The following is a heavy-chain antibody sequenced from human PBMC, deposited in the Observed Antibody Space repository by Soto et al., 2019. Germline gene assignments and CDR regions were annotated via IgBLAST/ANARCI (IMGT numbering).Heavy chain of an antibody. CDR3: ARQIYDSDTGPNLHYYFDS. Sequence: GESLKISCNGSGYSFAGYWITWVRQKPGKGLEWMGRIDPSDSQTYYSPSFRGHVTISVTKSITTVFLQWSSLRASDTAMYYCARQIYDSDTGPNLHYYFDSWGQGTPAPVYS. CDR1: GYSFAGYW. V-gene: IGHV5-10-1*01. D-gene: IGHD3-22*01. J-gene: IGHJ4*02. CDR2: IDPSDSQT.